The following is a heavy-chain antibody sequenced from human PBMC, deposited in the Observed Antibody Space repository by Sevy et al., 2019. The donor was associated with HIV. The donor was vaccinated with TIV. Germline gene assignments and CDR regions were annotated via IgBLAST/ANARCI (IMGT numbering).Heavy chain of an antibody. CDR3: ARDWGGVTAGCFEP. J-gene: IGHJ5*02. D-gene: IGHD2-21*02. Sequence: SQTLSLTCTVSGGSITSYYWSWIWQPAGKGLEWIGRIFTSGSTNYNPSLKSRVTMSVDTSKNQFSLKLSSVTAADTAVYYCARDWGGVTAGCFEPWGQGTLVTLSS. CDR1: GGSITSYY. CDR2: IFTSGST. V-gene: IGHV4-4*07.